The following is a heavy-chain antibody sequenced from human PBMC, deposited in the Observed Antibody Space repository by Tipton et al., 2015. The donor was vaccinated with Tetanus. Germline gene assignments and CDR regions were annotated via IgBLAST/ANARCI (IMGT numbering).Heavy chain of an antibody. D-gene: IGHD4-17*01. J-gene: IGHJ4*02. CDR3: ARDRGGYGDYSLLDY. Sequence: SLRLSCAASGFTFSDYYMSWIRQAPGKGLEWASYISSSGSTIYYADPVKGRFTISRDNAKNSLYLQMNSLRAEDTAVYYCARDRGGYGDYSLLDYWGQGTLVTVSS. V-gene: IGHV3-11*01. CDR2: ISSSGSTI. CDR1: GFTFSDYY.